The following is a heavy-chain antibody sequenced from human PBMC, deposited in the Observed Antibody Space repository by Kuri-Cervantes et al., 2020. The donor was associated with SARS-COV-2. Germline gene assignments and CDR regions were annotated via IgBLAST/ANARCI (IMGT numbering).Heavy chain of an antibody. CDR1: GGTFSSYA. CDR3: ARGHQGLLWFGYQVDI. D-gene: IGHD3-10*01. J-gene: IGHJ3*02. Sequence: SVKVSCKASGGTFSSYAISWVRQAPGQGLEWMGGIIPISGTANYAQKFQGRVTITADESTSTAYMELSSLRAEDTAVYYCARGHQGLLWFGYQVDIWGQGTMVTVSS. V-gene: IGHV1-69*13. CDR2: IIPISGTA.